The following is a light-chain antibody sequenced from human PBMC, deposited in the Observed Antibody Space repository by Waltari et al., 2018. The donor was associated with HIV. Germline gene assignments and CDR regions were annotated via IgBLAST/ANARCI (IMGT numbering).Light chain of an antibody. CDR2: QDD. Sequence: SHELTQPPSVSVSPGQTASITCSGDYLGDKYASWYQQKPGQSPVLAIYQDDKRPSGIPDRFTCSNSWNTATLTITGTQAMDEADYYCQAWDSSTVLFGGGTKLTVL. CDR3: QAWDSSTVL. V-gene: IGLV3-1*01. J-gene: IGLJ2*01. CDR1: YLGDKY.